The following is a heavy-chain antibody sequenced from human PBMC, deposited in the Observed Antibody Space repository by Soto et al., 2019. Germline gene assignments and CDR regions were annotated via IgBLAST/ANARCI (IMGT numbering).Heavy chain of an antibody. Sequence: VHLQQWGAGLLRPSETLSLTCTVSGESFGAYYWSWIRQSPGKGLEWIGEVYHSGDTKYNTSLKSRVTISEVPSKNQFSLRMTSMTAADTGVYYCARGFSNSVTTRFDSWGQGTLVTVSS. D-gene: IGHD4-17*01. J-gene: IGHJ4*02. CDR3: ARGFSNSVTTRFDS. CDR2: VYHSGDT. V-gene: IGHV4-34*01. CDR1: GESFGAYY.